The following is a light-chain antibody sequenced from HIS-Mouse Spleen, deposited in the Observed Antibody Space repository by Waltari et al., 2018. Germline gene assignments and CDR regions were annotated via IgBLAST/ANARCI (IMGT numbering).Light chain of an antibody. V-gene: IGKV2-28*01. CDR3: MQALQTPYT. J-gene: IGKJ2*01. CDR1: QSILQSNGYNY. Sequence: DIVMTQSPLSLPVTPGEPASISCRSSQSILQSNGYNYLDWYLQKPGQSPQLLIYLGSNRASGVPDRFSGSGSGTDFTLKISRVEAEDVGVYYCMQALQTPYTFGQGTKLEIK. CDR2: LGS.